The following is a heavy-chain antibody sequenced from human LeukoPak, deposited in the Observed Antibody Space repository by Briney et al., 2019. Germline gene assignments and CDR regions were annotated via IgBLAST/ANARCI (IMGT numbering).Heavy chain of an antibody. J-gene: IGHJ4*02. D-gene: IGHD3-22*01. CDR1: GFTFSSYA. V-gene: IGHV3-23*01. Sequence: GGSLRLSCAASGFTFSSYAMSWVRQAPGKGLEWVSAISGSGGSTYYADSVKGRFTISRDNSKNTLYLQMNSLRAGDTAVYYCAKGGDDSSGYYDYFDYWGQGTLVTVSS. CDR2: ISGSGGST. CDR3: AKGGDDSSGYYDYFDY.